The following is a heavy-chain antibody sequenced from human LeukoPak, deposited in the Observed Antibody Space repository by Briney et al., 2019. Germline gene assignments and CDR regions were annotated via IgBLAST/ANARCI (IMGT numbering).Heavy chain of an antibody. CDR2: IIPILGIA. J-gene: IGHJ4*02. CDR1: GGTFSSYA. CDR3: ARGHCSGGSCYPGDY. Sequence: ASVKVSCKASGGTFSSYAISWVRQAPGQGFEWMGRIIPILGIANYAQKFQGRVTITADKSTSTAYMELSSLRSEDTAVYYCARGHCSGGSCYPGDYWGQGTLVTVSS. V-gene: IGHV1-69*04. D-gene: IGHD2-15*01.